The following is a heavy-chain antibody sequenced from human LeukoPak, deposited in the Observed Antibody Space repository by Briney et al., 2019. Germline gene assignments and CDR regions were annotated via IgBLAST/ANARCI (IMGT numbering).Heavy chain of an antibody. D-gene: IGHD6-19*01. V-gene: IGHV1-8*03. J-gene: IGHJ4*02. CDR2: MNPNSGNT. CDR1: GYALTELS. CDR3: ARTTIAVAAQDFDY. Sequence: GASVKVSCKVSGYALTELSMHWVRQATGQGLEWMGWMNPNSGNTGYAQKFQGRVTITRNTSISTAYMELSSLRSEDTAVYYCARTTIAVAAQDFDYWGQGTLVTVSS.